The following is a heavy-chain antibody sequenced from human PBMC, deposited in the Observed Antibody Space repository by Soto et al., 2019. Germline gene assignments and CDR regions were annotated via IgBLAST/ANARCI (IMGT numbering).Heavy chain of an antibody. J-gene: IGHJ3*02. CDR3: ASPSRFYYDSSGNDAFDI. Sequence: GESLKISFEDFGYSFTSYWISWVRQVPGKGLGWRGRIDPSDSYTNDIPSFQGHVTISADKSISTAYLQWSRLRASDTAMYYCASPSRFYYDSSGNDAFDIWGQGTMGNVS. V-gene: IGHV5-10-1*01. CDR1: GYSFTSYW. D-gene: IGHD3-22*01. CDR2: IDPSDSYT.